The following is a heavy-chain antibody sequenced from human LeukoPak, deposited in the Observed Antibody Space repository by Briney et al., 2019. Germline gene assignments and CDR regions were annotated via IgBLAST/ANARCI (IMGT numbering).Heavy chain of an antibody. J-gene: IGHJ4*02. V-gene: IGHV1-2*04. CDR2: INPNSGGT. Sequence: VASATVSCKASGYTFTGYYMHWVRQAPGQGLEWMGWINPNSGGTNYAQKFQGWVTMTRDTSISTAYMELSRLRSDDTAVYYCARDSNWNDEGGDFDYWGQGTLVTVSS. CDR3: ARDSNWNDEGGDFDY. CDR1: GYTFTGYY. D-gene: IGHD1-1*01.